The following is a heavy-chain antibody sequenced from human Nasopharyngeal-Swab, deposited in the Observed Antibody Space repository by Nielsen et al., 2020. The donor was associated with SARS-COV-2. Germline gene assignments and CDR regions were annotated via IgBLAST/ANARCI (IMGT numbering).Heavy chain of an antibody. CDR3: ARESYSWSWYGPDY. V-gene: IGHV3-74*03. D-gene: IGHD1-26*01. J-gene: IGHJ4*02. CDR2: IDNDGSST. CDR1: GFTFTDYW. Sequence: GESLKISCTVSGFTFTDYWMHWLRQSPGKGPVWLSHIDNDGSSTTYADSVRGRFTISRDNARNTLFLQLHSLRAEDTAVYYCARESYSWSWYGPDYWGQGTQVTVSS.